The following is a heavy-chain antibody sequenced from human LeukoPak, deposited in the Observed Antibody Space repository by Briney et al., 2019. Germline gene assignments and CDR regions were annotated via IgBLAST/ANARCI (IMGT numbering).Heavy chain of an antibody. Sequence: PGGSLRLSCAASGFTFSSYGMHWVRQAPGKGLEWVAVIRYDGSNKYYADSVKGRFAISRDNSKNTLYLQMNSLRAEDTAVYYCARDYAYGGYTFDYWGQETLVSVSS. V-gene: IGHV3-33*01. D-gene: IGHD4-17*01. CDR2: IRYDGSNK. J-gene: IGHJ4*02. CDR3: ARDYAYGGYTFDY. CDR1: GFTFSSYG.